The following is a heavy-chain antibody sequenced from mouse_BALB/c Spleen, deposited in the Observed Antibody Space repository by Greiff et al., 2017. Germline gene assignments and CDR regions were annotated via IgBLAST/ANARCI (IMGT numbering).Heavy chain of an antibody. CDR1: GFTFTDYY. V-gene: IGHV7-3*02. J-gene: IGHJ4*01. D-gene: IGHD4-1*01. Sequence: DVMLVESGGGLVQPGGSLRLSCATSGFTFTDYYMSWVRQPPGKALEWLGFIRNKANGYTTEYSASVKGRFTISRDNSQSILYLQMNTLRAEDSATYYCARDRNYRVLTGKNNYAMDYWGQGTSVTVSS. CDR2: IRNKANGYTT. CDR3: ARDRNYRVLTGKNNYAMDY.